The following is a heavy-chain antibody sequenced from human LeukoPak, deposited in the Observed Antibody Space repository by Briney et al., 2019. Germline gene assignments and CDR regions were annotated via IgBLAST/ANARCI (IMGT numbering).Heavy chain of an antibody. Sequence: GGSLRLSCAASGFTFSTYTMHWVRQAPGKGLEWVAVMSYDGGDKYYAESVKGLFTISRDNSRTTVYLQMNSLRAEDTAVYYCARGSRWLQLGPFDYWGQGTLVTVSS. CDR3: ARGSRWLQLGPFDY. CDR1: GFTFSTYT. CDR2: MSYDGGDK. J-gene: IGHJ4*02. V-gene: IGHV3-30*01. D-gene: IGHD5-24*01.